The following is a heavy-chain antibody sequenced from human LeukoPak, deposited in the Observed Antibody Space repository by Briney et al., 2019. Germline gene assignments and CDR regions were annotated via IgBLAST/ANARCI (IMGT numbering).Heavy chain of an antibody. CDR3: ATRKLGNDY. CDR1: GGSITTFY. D-gene: IGHD7-27*01. CDR2: TYYSGSI. J-gene: IGHJ4*02. V-gene: IGHV4-59*01. Sequence: PSETLSVTCTVSGGSITTFYWSWIRQSPGKGLEWIGYTYYSGSIDYNPSLKSRVTISVDMSKNQFSLNVTSVTAADTAVYYCATRKLGNDYWGQGTLVTVSS.